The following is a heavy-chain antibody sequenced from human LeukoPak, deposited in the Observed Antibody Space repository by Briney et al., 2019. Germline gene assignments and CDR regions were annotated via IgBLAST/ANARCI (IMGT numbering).Heavy chain of an antibody. CDR3: ARGYSSSWTFDY. Sequence: SETLSLSCTVSGGSISSYYWSWIGQPPGKGLEGIGYIHYSGSTNYNPSLKSRVTISVDTSKNQFSLKLSSVTAADTAVYYCARGYSSSWTFDYWGQGTLVTVSS. D-gene: IGHD6-13*01. V-gene: IGHV4-59*08. J-gene: IGHJ4*02. CDR1: GGSISSYY. CDR2: IHYSGST.